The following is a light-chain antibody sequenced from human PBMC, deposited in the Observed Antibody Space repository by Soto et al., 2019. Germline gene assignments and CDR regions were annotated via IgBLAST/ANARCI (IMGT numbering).Light chain of an antibody. CDR2: GVY. CDR1: QSVSSN. Sequence: IGMTQAPTIMSESPGERATLSCRASQSVSSNLAWYQQKPGQAPRLLIYGVYTRAPGIPARFSGSGSGTEFTLTISSLQSEDFAVYYCQQYHSWPPRTFGQGTKVDIK. CDR3: QQYHSWPPRT. J-gene: IGKJ1*01. V-gene: IGKV3D-15*01.